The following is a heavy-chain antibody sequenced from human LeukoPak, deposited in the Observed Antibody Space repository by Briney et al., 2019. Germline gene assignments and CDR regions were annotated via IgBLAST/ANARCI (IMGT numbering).Heavy chain of an antibody. V-gene: IGHV3-21*01. CDR3: AELGINMIGGV. J-gene: IGHJ6*04. Sequence: GGSLRLSCAASGFTFSSYSMNWVRQAPGKGLEWVSSISTSSSYIYYADSVKGRFTISRDNAKNSLYLQMNSLRAEDTAVYYCAELGINMIGGVWGKGTTVNISS. CDR1: GFTFSSYS. D-gene: IGHD3-10*02. CDR2: ISTSSSYI.